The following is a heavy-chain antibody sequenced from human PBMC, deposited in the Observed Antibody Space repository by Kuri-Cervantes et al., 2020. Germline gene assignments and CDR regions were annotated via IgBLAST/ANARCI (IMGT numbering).Heavy chain of an antibody. CDR1: GYTFTSYD. Sequence: ASVKVSCKASGYTFTSYDINWVRQAPGQGLEWMGWINPNSGGTNYAQKFQGRVTMTRDTSISTAYMELSRLRSDDTAVYYCARDKGRTFGYYGMDVWGQGTTVTVSS. V-gene: IGHV1-2*02. J-gene: IGHJ6*02. CDR3: ARDKGRTFGYYGMDV. D-gene: IGHD3-16*01. CDR2: INPNSGGT.